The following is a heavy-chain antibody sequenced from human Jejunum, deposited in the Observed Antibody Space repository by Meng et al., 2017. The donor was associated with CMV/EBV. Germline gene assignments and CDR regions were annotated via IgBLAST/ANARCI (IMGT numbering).Heavy chain of an antibody. CDR3: ARDLKGTTITTNGLYGMDV. CDR2: FKPNSPAS. V-gene: IGHV1-2*02. CDR1: DYY. Sequence: DYYIIWVRQAPGQGLEWMGWFKPNSPASNHAQRFQGRVTMSRDTASSTVYMELSRLTSDDTAVYYCARDLKGTTITTNGLYGMDVWGQGTTVTVSS. J-gene: IGHJ6*02. D-gene: IGHD4-11*01.